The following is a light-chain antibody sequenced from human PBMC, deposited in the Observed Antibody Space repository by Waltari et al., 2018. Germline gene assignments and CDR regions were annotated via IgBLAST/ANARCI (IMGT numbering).Light chain of an antibody. V-gene: IGLV1-40*01. CDR2: SLN. J-gene: IGLJ2*01. Sequence: QSVLTQPPSVSGAPGPRVPIPCPGSTPNIGPGYALHWYQQIPGTAPKPLIYSLNNRPSGVPDRFSASKSDTAASLAITGLQTEDEADYYCQSYDATLGGSLFGGGTKVTVL. CDR1: TPNIGPGYA. CDR3: QSYDATLGGSL.